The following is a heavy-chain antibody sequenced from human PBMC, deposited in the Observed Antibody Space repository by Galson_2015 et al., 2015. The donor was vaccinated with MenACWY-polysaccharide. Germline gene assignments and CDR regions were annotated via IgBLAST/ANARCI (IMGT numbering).Heavy chain of an antibody. V-gene: IGHV3-23*01. CDR3: VTHPKGTDSRWYDY. Sequence: SLRLSCAASGFGFSSYAMSWVRQAPGKGLEWVSTMSGRRSYTYYADSVKGRFTISRDNSKNTLYLQMNNLRADDTAIYSCVTHPKGTDSRWYDYWGQGTLVTVSS. D-gene: IGHD3-22*01. CDR1: GFGFSSYA. CDR2: MSGRRSYT. J-gene: IGHJ4*02.